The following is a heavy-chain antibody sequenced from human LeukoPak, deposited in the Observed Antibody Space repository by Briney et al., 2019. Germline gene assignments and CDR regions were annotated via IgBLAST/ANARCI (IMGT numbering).Heavy chain of an antibody. CDR3: ALRLGYCSSTSCLRT. V-gene: IGHV1-69*05. J-gene: IGHJ5*02. D-gene: IGHD2-2*01. Sequence: SVKVSCKASGGTFSSYAISWVRQAPGQGLEWMGGIIPIFGTANYAQKFQGRVTITTDESTSTAYMELSSLRSEDTAVYYCALRLGYCSSTSCLRTWGQGTLVTVSS. CDR2: IIPIFGTA. CDR1: GGTFSSYA.